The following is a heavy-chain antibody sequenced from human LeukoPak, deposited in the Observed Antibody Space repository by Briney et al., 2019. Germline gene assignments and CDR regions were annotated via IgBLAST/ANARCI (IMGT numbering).Heavy chain of an antibody. CDR1: GFTLSSYA. CDR3: AKDFDSSGYYYDLGGSP. V-gene: IGHV3-30*04. Sequence: GGSLRLSCAASGFTLSSYAMHWVRQAPGKGLEWVAVISYDGSNKYYADSVKGRFTISRDNSKNTLYLQMNSLRAEDTAVYYCAKDFDSSGYYYDLGGSPWGQGTLVTVSS. D-gene: IGHD3-22*01. J-gene: IGHJ5*02. CDR2: ISYDGSNK.